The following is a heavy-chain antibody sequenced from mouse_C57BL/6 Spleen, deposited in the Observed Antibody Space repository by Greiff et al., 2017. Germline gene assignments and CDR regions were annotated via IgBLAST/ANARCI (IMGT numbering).Heavy chain of an antibody. CDR3: TRFYYSSSCARAY. CDR1: GYTFTDYE. D-gene: IGHD1-1*01. Sequence: QVQLQQSGAELVRPGASVTLSCKASGYTFTDYEMHWVKQTPVHGLEWIGAIDPETGGTAYNQKFKGKAILTADKSTNKAYMELRILTSEDSAVYYCTRFYYSSSCARAYWGQGTSVTVSA. CDR2: IDPETGGT. J-gene: IGHJ4*01. V-gene: IGHV1-15*01.